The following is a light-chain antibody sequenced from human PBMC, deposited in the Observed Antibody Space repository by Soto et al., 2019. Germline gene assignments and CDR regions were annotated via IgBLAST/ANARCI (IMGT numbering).Light chain of an antibody. Sequence: DIQMTQSPSTLSASVGDRVTITCRASQSISNWLAWYQQKPGKAPKLLIYDASSLESGVPSRFSGSGSGTEFTLTISSLQPDDFATYYCQQYTDYPCTFGQGTKVAIK. CDR3: QQYTDYPCT. J-gene: IGKJ2*02. CDR1: QSISNW. V-gene: IGKV1-5*01. CDR2: DAS.